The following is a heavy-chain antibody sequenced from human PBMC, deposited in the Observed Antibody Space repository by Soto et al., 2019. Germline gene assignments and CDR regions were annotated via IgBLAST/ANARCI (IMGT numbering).Heavy chain of an antibody. D-gene: IGHD3-10*01. J-gene: IGHJ5*02. Sequence: PSETLSLTCGVSGFSISSGHYWGWVRQPPGKGLEWIGSIFHSGSTYYNPSLKSRVTMSVDTSRNHFSLKLSSVTAADTAIYYCGRVGLRPYNWLDPWGQGTLVTVSS. V-gene: IGHV4-38-2*01. CDR2: IFHSGST. CDR1: GFSISSGHY. CDR3: GRVGLRPYNWLDP.